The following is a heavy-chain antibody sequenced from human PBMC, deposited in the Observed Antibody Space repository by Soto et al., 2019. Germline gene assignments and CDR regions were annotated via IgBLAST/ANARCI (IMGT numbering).Heavy chain of an antibody. CDR2: ISYDGSNK. V-gene: IGHV3-30*18. J-gene: IGHJ4*02. CDR3: AKAGTVTTHHFDY. D-gene: IGHD4-17*01. CDR1: GFTFSSYG. Sequence: GGSLRLSCAASGFTFSSYGMHWVRQAPGKGLEWVAVISYDGSNKYYADSVKGRFTISRDNSKNTLYLQMNSLRAEDTAVYYCAKAGTVTTHHFDYWGQGTLVTVSS.